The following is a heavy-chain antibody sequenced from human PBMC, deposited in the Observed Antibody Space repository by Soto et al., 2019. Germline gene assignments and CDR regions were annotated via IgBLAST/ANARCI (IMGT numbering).Heavy chain of an antibody. Sequence: PSETLSLTCAVSGGSISSGGYSWSWIRQPPGKGLEWIGYIYHSGSTYYNPSLKSRVTISVDRSKNQFSLKLSSVTAADTAVYYCARGGVRYFDWLPPDYWGQGTLVTVSS. D-gene: IGHD3-9*01. CDR1: GGSISSGGYS. CDR2: IYHSGST. CDR3: ARGGVRYFDWLPPDY. J-gene: IGHJ4*02. V-gene: IGHV4-30-2*01.